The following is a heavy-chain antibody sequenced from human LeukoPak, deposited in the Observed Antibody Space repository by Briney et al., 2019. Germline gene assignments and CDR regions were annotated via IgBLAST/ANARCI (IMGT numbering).Heavy chain of an antibody. V-gene: IGHV4-34*01. J-gene: IGHJ6*03. CDR3: ARVFMVRGVIISYYYYYMDV. CDR1: CGSFSGYY. CDR2: INHSGST. Sequence: SETLSLTCAVYCGSFSGYYWSWIRQPPGKGLEWIGEINHSGSTNYNPSLKSRVTISVDTSKNQFSLKLSSVTAADTAVYYCARVFMVRGVIISYYYYYMDVWGKGTTVTVSS. D-gene: IGHD3-10*01.